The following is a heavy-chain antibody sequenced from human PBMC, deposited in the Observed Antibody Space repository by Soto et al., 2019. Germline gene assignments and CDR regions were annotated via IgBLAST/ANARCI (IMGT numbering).Heavy chain of an antibody. CDR2: INAGNGNT. J-gene: IGHJ6*02. CDR1: GYTFTSYA. CDR3: ARGGLALMDV. D-gene: IGHD3-16*01. V-gene: IGHV1-3*01. Sequence: QVKLVQSGAEVKKPGASVKVSCKASGYTFTSYALHWVRQAPGLRLEWMGWINAGNGNTKYSQKFQGRVTITRDTSASTAYMELSTLRSEDTAVYYCARGGLALMDVWGQGTTVTVSS.